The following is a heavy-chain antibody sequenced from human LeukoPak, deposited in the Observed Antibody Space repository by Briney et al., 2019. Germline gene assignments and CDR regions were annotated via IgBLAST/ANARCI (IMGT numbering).Heavy chain of an antibody. CDR1: QFTFSSYW. D-gene: IGHD7-27*01. J-gene: IGHJ3*01. V-gene: IGHV3-74*01. CDR3: AGGMLGISRDAFDV. CDR2: INSDGSII. Sequence: GGSLRLSCAASQFTFSSYWMYWVRQAPGKGLVWVSRINSDGSIINYADSVKGRFTISRDIAKNTLFLQMNSLRPEDTAVYYCAGGMLGISRDAFDVWGQGTMVTVSS.